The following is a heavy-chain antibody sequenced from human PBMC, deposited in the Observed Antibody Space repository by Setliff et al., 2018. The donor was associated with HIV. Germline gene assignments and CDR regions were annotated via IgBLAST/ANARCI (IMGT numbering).Heavy chain of an antibody. V-gene: IGHV4-4*07. J-gene: IGHJ6*04. CDR1: GGSISSDY. CDR2: IYTSGRT. Sequence: TSETLAFTCTVPGGSISSDYWSWIRQHAGRGLEWIARIYTSGRTNYNPSLKSRVTMSVDTSKNQFSLKLSSVTAADTAVYYCARGRLPTGMDVWGKGTTVTVSS. D-gene: IGHD4-17*01. CDR3: ARGRLPTGMDV.